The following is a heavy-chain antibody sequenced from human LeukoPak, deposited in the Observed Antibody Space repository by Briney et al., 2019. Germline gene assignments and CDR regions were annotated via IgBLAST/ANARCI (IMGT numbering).Heavy chain of an antibody. J-gene: IGHJ4*02. CDR3: AKDLVSGRSLGSSEKVDY. CDR2: ISGSGDRT. D-gene: IGHD3-10*01. Sequence: GGSLRLSCTSSGFTFSSDAMTWVRQAPGKGLEWVSSISGSGDRTSYADSVKGRFTISRDNSRDTVFLEMNSLRAEDTAVYYCAKDLVSGRSLGSSEKVDYWGQGTLVTVSS. CDR1: GFTFSSDA. V-gene: IGHV3-23*01.